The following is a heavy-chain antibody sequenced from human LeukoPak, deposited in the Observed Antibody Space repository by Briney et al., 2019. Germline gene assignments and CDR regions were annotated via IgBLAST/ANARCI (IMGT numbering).Heavy chain of an antibody. V-gene: IGHV3-30*04. D-gene: IGHD5-24*01. Sequence: GGSLRLSCSASGFTFSSYAMHWVRQAPGKGLEWVAVISYDGSNKYYADSVKGRFTISRDNSENTLYLQMNSLRAEDTAVYYCARDRRDGYNDAFDIWGQGTVVTVS. CDR1: GFTFSSYA. J-gene: IGHJ3*02. CDR3: ARDRRDGYNDAFDI. CDR2: ISYDGSNK.